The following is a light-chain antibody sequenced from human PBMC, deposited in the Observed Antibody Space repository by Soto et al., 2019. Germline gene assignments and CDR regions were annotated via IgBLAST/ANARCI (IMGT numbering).Light chain of an antibody. CDR2: RVT. CDR1: SSDVGGYNY. J-gene: IGLJ1*01. V-gene: IGLV2-14*03. CDR3: GSYTSSSTYV. Sequence: SVLPQPASVSVSPGQSITISCTGTSSDVGGYNYVSWYQQHPGKAPILMIYRVTDRPSGVSNRFSASKSGNPASLTISGLQAEDEADYYCGSYTSSSTYVFGTGTKVTVL.